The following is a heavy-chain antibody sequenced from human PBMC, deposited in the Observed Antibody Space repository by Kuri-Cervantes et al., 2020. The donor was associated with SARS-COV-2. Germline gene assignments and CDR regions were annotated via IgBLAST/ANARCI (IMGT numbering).Heavy chain of an antibody. CDR2: ISSSGSTI. CDR3: APRGEGSGFDY. CDR1: GFTFSSYE. Sequence: LSLTCVASGFTFSSYEMNWVRQAPGKGLEWVSYISSSGSTIYYADSVKGRFTISRDNAKNSLYLQMNSLRAEDTAVYYCAPRGEGSGFDYWGQGTLVTVSS. D-gene: IGHD3-16*01. V-gene: IGHV3-48*03. J-gene: IGHJ4*02.